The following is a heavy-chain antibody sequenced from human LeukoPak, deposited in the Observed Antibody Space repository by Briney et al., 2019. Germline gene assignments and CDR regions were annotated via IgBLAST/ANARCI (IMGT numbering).Heavy chain of an antibody. CDR3: ARSTVTDLVKNPFDY. J-gene: IGHJ4*02. D-gene: IGHD4-17*01. CDR1: GFTFSSYH. Sequence: GGSLRLSCAASGFTFSSYHMNWVRQAPGKGLEWVSYISSGSTSIYYADSVKGRFTISRDNAKNSLYLQMNSLRAEDTAVYYCARSTVTDLVKNPFDYWGQGTLVTVSS. V-gene: IGHV3-48*04. CDR2: ISSGSTSI.